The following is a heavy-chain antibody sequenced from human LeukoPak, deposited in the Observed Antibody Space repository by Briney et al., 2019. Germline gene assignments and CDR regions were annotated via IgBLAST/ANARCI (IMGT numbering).Heavy chain of an antibody. J-gene: IGHJ3*02. CDR1: GVTLDDYG. CDR3: ARDSALYCGGDCYDAFDI. CDR2: INWNGGST. Sequence: PGGSLSLSCAASGVTLDDYGMSWVRQAPGEGVGGGSGINWNGGSTGYADSVKGRFTISRDNAKNSLYLQMNSLRAEDTAVYYCARDSALYCGGDCYDAFDIWGQGTMVTVSS. D-gene: IGHD2-21*02. V-gene: IGHV3-20*04.